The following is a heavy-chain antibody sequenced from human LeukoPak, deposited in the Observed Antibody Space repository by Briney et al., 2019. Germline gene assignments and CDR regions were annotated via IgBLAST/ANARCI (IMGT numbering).Heavy chain of an antibody. J-gene: IGHJ4*02. CDR1: GFTFSSHW. D-gene: IGHD1-26*01. V-gene: IGHV3-74*01. CDR2: INGDGSSV. Sequence: GGSLRLSCEASGFTFSSHWMHWVRQVPGKGLVWVSNINGDGSSVGYADSVKGRFAVSRDNAKNTLYLHMSSLRAEDTAVYYRARDEVGATPIDYWGQGTLVTVSS. CDR3: ARDEVGATPIDY.